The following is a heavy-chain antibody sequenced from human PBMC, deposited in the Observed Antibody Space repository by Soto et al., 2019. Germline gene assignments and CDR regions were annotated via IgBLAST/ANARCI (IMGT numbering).Heavy chain of an antibody. D-gene: IGHD2-2*01. CDR3: VREPQRNDY. V-gene: IGHV1-18*04. J-gene: IGHJ4*02. Sequence: QVQLVQSGAEVKKPGASVKVYCKASGYDFSSYGISWVRQAPGQGLEWMGWISASNGNRDYAQQFQGRVTMTSDTSRTTAYMELRSLSSDDTAVYYCVREPQRNDYWGQGTLVNVSS. CDR2: ISASNGNR. CDR1: GYDFSSYG.